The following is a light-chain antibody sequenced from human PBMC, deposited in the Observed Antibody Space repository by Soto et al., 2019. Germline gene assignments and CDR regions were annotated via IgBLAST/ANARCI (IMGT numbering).Light chain of an antibody. V-gene: IGKV1-6*01. J-gene: IGKJ1*01. Sequence: AIQMTQSPSSLSASVGDRVTITCRASQDIKNELGWYQQKPGKAPNVLIYAASTLLSGVPSRFSGAGSGTDFTLTISSLLPEDFATYYCLQDHNYPRTFGQGTRVEIK. CDR3: LQDHNYPRT. CDR1: QDIKNE. CDR2: AAS.